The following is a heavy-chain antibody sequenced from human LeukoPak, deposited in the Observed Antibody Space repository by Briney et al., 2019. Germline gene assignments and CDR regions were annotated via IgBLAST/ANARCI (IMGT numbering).Heavy chain of an antibody. CDR1: GFTFSSYW. D-gene: IGHD6-13*01. CDR3: ARGQQPPDVFFDY. Sequence: GGSLRLSCAASGFTFSSYWMSWVRQAPGRGLEWVANIKQDGSEKYYVDSVKGRFTISRDNAKNSLYLQMNSLRAEDTAVYYCARGQQPPDVFFDYWGQGTLVTVSS. CDR2: IKQDGSEK. V-gene: IGHV3-7*01. J-gene: IGHJ4*02.